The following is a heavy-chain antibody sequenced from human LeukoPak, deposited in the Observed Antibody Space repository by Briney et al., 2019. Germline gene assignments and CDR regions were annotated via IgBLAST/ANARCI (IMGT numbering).Heavy chain of an antibody. J-gene: IGHJ4*02. CDR2: IIPIFGTA. CDR1: GGTLSSYA. V-gene: IGHV1-69*01. CDR3: ASFGASYYFDY. D-gene: IGHD3-16*01. Sequence: VASVKVSCKASGGTLSSYAISWVRQAPGQGLEWMGGIIPIFGTANYAQKFQGRVTITADESTSTAYMELSSLRSEDTAVYYCASFGASYYFDYWGQGTLVTVSS.